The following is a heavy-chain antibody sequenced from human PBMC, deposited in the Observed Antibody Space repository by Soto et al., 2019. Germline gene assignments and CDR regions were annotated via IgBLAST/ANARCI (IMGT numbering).Heavy chain of an antibody. CDR3: ARIYGGYYFDY. D-gene: IGHD4-17*01. V-gene: IGHV4-39*01. J-gene: IGHJ4*02. CDR1: GASISSSSYY. CDR2: IYYSGST. Sequence: QLQLQESGPGLVKPSETLSLTCTVSGASISSSSYYWGWIRQPPGKGLEWIGTIYYSGSTYYNPSPKGRVTISVDTSKNQFSLKLRSVTAADTAVYYCARIYGGYYFDYWGQGTLVTVSS.